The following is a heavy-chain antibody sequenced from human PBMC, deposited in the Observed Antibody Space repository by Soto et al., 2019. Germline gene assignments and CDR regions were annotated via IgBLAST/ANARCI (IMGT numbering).Heavy chain of an antibody. CDR3: ARVIVITPYYFDY. Sequence: LGESLKISCKGSGYNFPNYWIAWVRQIPGKGLEWMGIIYPTDSDTRYSPSFQGQVTISADKSISTAYLQWSSLKASDTAMYYCARVIVITPYYFDYWGQGTLVTVSS. J-gene: IGHJ4*02. CDR2: IYPTDSDT. CDR1: GYNFPNYW. V-gene: IGHV5-51*01. D-gene: IGHD3-10*01.